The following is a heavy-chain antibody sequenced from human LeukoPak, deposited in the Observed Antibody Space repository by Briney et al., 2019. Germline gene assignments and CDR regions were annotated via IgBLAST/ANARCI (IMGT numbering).Heavy chain of an antibody. V-gene: IGHV3-23*01. CDR1: GFTFRRYA. J-gene: IGHJ5*02. Sequence: GGSLTLSCAASGFTFRRYAMSWVRQAPGKGLEWVSAISGSCGSIYYADSVKGRVTISRDNSKNTFYLQMHSLRGEDTAVYYGARGQYPLPIVVDPAATNWFDPWGQGTLVTVSS. D-gene: IGHD2-2*01. CDR2: ISGSCGSI. CDR3: ARGQYPLPIVVDPAATNWFDP.